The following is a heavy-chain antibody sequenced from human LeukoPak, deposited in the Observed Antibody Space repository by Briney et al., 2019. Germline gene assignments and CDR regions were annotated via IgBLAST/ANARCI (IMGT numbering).Heavy chain of an antibody. D-gene: IGHD3-3*01. V-gene: IGHV4-59*01. CDR1: GASIRSSF. CDR3: ARGSGNSPYYDFWSGYYRD. Sequence: SETLSLTCTVSGASIRSSFWNWIRQPPGRGLEWIGYLSMRGTTNYNPSLKSRVTISVDTSKNQFSLKLSSVTAADTAVYYCARGSGNSPYYDFWSGYYRDWGQGTLVTVSS. CDR2: LSMRGTT. J-gene: IGHJ4*02.